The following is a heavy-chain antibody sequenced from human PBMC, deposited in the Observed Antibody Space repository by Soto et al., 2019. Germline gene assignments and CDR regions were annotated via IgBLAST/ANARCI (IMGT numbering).Heavy chain of an antibody. CDR3: ARDRVVEYAFWSGYQDYYYYMDV. V-gene: IGHV4-59*01. CDR2: IYYSGST. J-gene: IGHJ6*03. CDR1: GGSISSYY. D-gene: IGHD3-3*01. Sequence: SETLSLTCTVSGGSISSYYWSWIRQPPEKGLEWIGYIYYSGSTNYNPSLKSRVTISVDTSKNQFSLKLSSVTAADTAVYYCARDRVVEYAFWSGYQDYYYYMDVWGKGTTVTVSS.